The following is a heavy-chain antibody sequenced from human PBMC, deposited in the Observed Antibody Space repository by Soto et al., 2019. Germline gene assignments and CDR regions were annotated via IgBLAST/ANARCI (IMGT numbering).Heavy chain of an antibody. V-gene: IGHV3-30*03. CDR1: GFPFTSYG. CDR3: VGGQYYFDY. CDR2: ISYDGSDK. J-gene: IGHJ4*01. Sequence: QVQLVESGGGVVQPGRSLRLSCAASGFPFTSYGMHWVREGPDKGLEWVAIISYDGSDKYYAASVKGRFTISRDNSKNTLYLQMNSLRPEDTALYYCVGGQYYFDYRGHGTLLIVSS. D-gene: IGHD3-10*01.